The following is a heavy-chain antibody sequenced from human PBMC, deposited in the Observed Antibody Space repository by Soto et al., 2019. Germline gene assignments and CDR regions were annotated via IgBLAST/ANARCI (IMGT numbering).Heavy chain of an antibody. D-gene: IGHD6-6*01. V-gene: IGHV3-43*01. CDR1: GFTFDDYT. CDR2: ISWDGGST. Sequence: GGSLRISCAASGFTFDDYTMHWVRQAPGKGLEWVSLISWDGGSTYYADSVKGRFTISRDNSKNSLYLQMNSLRTEDTALYYCAKDYSSSSSGYDYWGQGTLVTVSS. CDR3: AKDYSSSSSGYDY. J-gene: IGHJ4*02.